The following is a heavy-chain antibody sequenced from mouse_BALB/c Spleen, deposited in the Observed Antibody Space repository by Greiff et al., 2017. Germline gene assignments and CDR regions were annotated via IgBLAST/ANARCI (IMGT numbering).Heavy chain of an antibody. J-gene: IGHJ2*01. Sequence: VMLVESGGGLVKPGGSLKLSCAASGFTFSDYYMYWVRQTPEKRLEWVATISDGGSYTYYPDSVKGRFTISRDNAKNNLYLQMSSLKSEDTAMYYCAREGLRRAYYFDCWGQGTTLTVSS. CDR3: AREGLRRAYYFDC. CDR1: GFTFSDYY. CDR2: ISDGGSYT. V-gene: IGHV5-4*02. D-gene: IGHD2-4*01.